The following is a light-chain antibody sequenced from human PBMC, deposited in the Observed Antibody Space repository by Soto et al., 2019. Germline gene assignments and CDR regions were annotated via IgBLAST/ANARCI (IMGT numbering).Light chain of an antibody. V-gene: IGLV2-23*01. J-gene: IGLJ3*02. CDR3: CSYAGSRV. CDR2: EGS. Sequence: QSALTQPASVSGSPVQSITISCTGTSSDVGSYNLVSWYQQHPGKAPKLMIYEGSKRPSGVSNRFSGSKSGNTASLTISGLQAEDEADYYCCSYAGSRVFGGGTKLTVL. CDR1: SSDVGSYNL.